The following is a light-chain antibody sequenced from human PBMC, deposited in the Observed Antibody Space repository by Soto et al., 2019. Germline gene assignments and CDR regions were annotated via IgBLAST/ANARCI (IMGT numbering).Light chain of an antibody. CDR3: MQGTHWPWT. CDR2: TVS. V-gene: IGKV2-30*01. CDR1: QSLVYSDGYTY. J-gene: IGKJ1*01. Sequence: DVVMTQSPLSLPVTLGQPASISCRSSQSLVYSDGYTYLSWFQQRPGLSPRRLIYTVSNRDSGVPDRFRGSGSDTDFTLKISRVEAEDVGVYYCMQGTHWPWTFGQGTKVEIK.